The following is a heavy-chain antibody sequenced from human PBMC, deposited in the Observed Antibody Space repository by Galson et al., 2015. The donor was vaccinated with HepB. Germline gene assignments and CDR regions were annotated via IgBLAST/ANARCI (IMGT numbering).Heavy chain of an antibody. V-gene: IGHV1-2*06. J-gene: IGHJ4*02. Sequence: SVKVSCKASGYTLTDYYIHWVRQAPGQGLEWMGRINPNDGGTHSTQKFQGRVTMTRDTSISTAYMELNSLRSDDTAVYYCARDQRRGMEATGPLDWGQGTLVTVSS. D-gene: IGHD1-1*01. CDR1: GYTLTDYY. CDR2: INPNDGGT. CDR3: ARDQRRGMEATGPLD.